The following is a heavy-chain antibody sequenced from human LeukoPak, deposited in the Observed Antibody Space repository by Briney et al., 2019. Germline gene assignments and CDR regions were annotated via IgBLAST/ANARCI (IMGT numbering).Heavy chain of an antibody. Sequence: GGSLRLSCAASGFTFSSFEMNWVRQAPGKGLEWISYISNSGGTIYYPDSVKGRFTISRDDAKNSLYLQMNSLRAEDTAVYYCAREYWGKYYYGMDVWGQGTTVTVSS. D-gene: IGHD7-27*01. CDR1: GFTFSSFE. J-gene: IGHJ6*02. CDR3: AREYWGKYYYGMDV. V-gene: IGHV3-48*03. CDR2: ISNSGGTI.